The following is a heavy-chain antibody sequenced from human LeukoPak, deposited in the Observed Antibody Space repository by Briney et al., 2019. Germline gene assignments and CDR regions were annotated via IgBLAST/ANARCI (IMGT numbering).Heavy chain of an antibody. CDR3: ARGRYYYDNSVELSNWFDP. Sequence: SETLSLTCTVSGYFISSGYYWGWIRQPPGKGLEWIGSIYHSGSTYYNPSLKSRVTISVDTSKNQFSLKLSSVTAADTAVYYCARGRYYYDNSVELSNWFDPWGQGTLVSVPS. J-gene: IGHJ5*02. V-gene: IGHV4-38-2*02. CDR2: IYHSGST. CDR1: GYFISSGYY. D-gene: IGHD3-22*01.